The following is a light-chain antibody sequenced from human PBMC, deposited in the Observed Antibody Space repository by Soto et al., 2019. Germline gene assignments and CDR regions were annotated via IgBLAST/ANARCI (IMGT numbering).Light chain of an antibody. J-gene: IGKJ5*01. CDR1: ESISSH. CDR2: AAS. CDR3: QQSCSVPIT. V-gene: IGKV1-39*01. Sequence: DIQMTQSPSSLSAAVGDRVTITCRASESISSHLNWYQQKSGRAPQLLIHAASTLQTGVPSRFSGSGSGTDFALTISSLQPEDFATYYCQQSCSVPITFGQGTRLEIK.